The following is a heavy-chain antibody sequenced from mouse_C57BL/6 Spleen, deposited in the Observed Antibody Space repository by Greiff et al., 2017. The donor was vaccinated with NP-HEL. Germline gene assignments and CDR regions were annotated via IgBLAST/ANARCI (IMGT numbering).Heavy chain of an antibody. D-gene: IGHD1-1*01. Sequence: VKLMESGPGLVQPSQSLSITCTVSGFSLTSYGVHWVRQSPGKGLEWLGVIWSGGSTDYNAAFISRLSISKDNSKSQVFFKMNSLQADDTAIYYCASYYYGSSYGYFDVWGTGTTVTVSS. J-gene: IGHJ1*03. V-gene: IGHV2-2*01. CDR1: GFSLTSYG. CDR3: ASYYYGSSYGYFDV. CDR2: IWSGGST.